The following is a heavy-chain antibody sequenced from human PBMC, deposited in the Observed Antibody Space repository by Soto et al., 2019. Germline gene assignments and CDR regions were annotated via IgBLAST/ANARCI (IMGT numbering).Heavy chain of an antibody. CDR1: GGSISSYY. D-gene: IGHD1-26*01. CDR3: ASGSKGDFDY. CDR2: IYYRGST. Sequence: QVQLQESGPGLVKPSETLSLTCTVSGGSISSYYWSWIRQPPGKGLEWIGYIYYRGSTNYNPSLNSRFTIPLYPFKNKLFLKLSSVTAADTAVYSGASGSKGDFDYWGQGTLVTVSS. V-gene: IGHV4-59*08. J-gene: IGHJ4*02.